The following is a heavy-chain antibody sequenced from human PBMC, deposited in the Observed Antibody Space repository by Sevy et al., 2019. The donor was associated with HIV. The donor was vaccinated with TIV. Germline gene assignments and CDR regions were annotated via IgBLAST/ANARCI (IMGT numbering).Heavy chain of an antibody. J-gene: IGHJ4*02. CDR3: ARDVGYSTGWYAGY. CDR2: MSYDGSTR. D-gene: IGHD6-19*01. CDR1: GFSISPYA. V-gene: IGHV3-30*09. Sequence: GGSLRLSCAASGFSISPYAFHWVRQAPGKGLEWVALMSYDGSTRYYADSAKGRFAISKDNSKNTLYLQMNSLRIEDTAIYYCARDVGYSTGWYAGYWGQGTLVTVSS.